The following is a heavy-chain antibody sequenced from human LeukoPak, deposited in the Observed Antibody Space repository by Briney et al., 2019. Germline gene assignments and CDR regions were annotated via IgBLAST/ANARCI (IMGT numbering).Heavy chain of an antibody. CDR1: GFTLTSDS. CDR3: AREDYYDSSGKTNFDY. Sequence: GGSLRLSCAASGFTLTSDSMNWVRQAPGKGLEWISYISSGATTTYYADSVKGRFTISRDNAKNSLYLQMNSLRAEDTAVYYCAREDYYDSSGKTNFDYWGQGTLVTVSS. CDR2: ISSGATTT. J-gene: IGHJ4*02. V-gene: IGHV3-48*04. D-gene: IGHD3-22*01.